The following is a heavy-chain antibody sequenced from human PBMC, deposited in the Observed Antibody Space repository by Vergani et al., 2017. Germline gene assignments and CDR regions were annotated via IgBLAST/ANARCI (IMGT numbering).Heavy chain of an antibody. Sequence: EVQLVESGGGLVQPGGSLRLSCAASGFTFSSSSMNWVRQAPGKGLEWVSYISSSSSTIYYADSVKGRFTIARDNAKNSLYLQMNSLRAEDTAVYYCARVEYSSGWALDYWGQGTLVTVSS. CDR3: ARVEYSSGWALDY. J-gene: IGHJ4*02. D-gene: IGHD6-19*01. CDR1: GFTFSSSS. CDR2: ISSSSSTI. V-gene: IGHV3-48*04.